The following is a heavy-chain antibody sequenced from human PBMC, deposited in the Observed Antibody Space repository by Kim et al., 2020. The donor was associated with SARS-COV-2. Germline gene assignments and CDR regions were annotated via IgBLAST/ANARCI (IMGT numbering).Heavy chain of an antibody. V-gene: IGHV3-48*03. CDR1: GFTFSSYE. CDR3: AREASLDY. Sequence: GGSLRLSCAVSGFTFSSYEMNWVRQAPGKGLEWVSYSSGSDSTIYYADSVKGRFTISRDNAKNSLYLEMNSLRAEDTAIYYCAREASLDYWGQGTLVTVSS. CDR2: SSGSDSTI. J-gene: IGHJ4*02.